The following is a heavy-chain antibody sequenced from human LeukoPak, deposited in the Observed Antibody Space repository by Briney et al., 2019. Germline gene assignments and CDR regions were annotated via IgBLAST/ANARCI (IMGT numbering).Heavy chain of an antibody. CDR3: AREGDISVITYAY. CDR2: IKQDGSEK. V-gene: IGHV3-7*01. Sequence: RSGGSLRLSCAASGFTFSSFWMNWLRQAPGKGLEWVANIKQDGSEKYYADSVKGRFTISRDNAKNSLFLQMNSLRAEDTAVYYCAREGDISVITYAYWGQGTLVAVSS. J-gene: IGHJ4*02. D-gene: IGHD5-12*01. CDR1: GFTFSSFW.